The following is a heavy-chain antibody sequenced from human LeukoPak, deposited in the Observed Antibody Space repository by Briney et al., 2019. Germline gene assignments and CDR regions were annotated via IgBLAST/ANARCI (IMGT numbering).Heavy chain of an antibody. V-gene: IGHV3-7*05. CDR1: GFSFSTFW. D-gene: IGHD1-26*01. J-gene: IGHJ4*02. CDR2: INQDGNIK. CDR3: AKGRVQWELTSFDY. Sequence: GGSLRLSCAASGFSFSTFWMTWVRQAPGKGLEWVANINQDGNIKYYVDSLKGRFTISRDNAKNSLYLQMNSLTAEDTAVYYCAKGRVQWELTSFDYWGQGTLVTVSS.